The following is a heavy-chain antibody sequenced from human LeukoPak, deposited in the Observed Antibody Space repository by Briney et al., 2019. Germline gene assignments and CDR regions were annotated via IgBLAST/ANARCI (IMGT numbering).Heavy chain of an antibody. D-gene: IGHD1-26*01. J-gene: IGHJ6*02. CDR1: GYSFTSYW. CDR3: VRDSGSYWEDYYYGMDV. CDR2: IYRGDSDT. Sequence: GESLKISCKGSGYSFTSYWIGWVRQMPGKGLEWMGIIYRGDSDTRYSPSFQGQVTISADKSISTAYLQWSSLKASDTAMYYCVRDSGSYWEDYYYGMDVWGQGTTVTASS. V-gene: IGHV5-51*01.